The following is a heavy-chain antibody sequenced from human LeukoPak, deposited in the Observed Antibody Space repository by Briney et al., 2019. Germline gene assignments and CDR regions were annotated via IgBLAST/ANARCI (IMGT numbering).Heavy chain of an antibody. CDR3: AAGYYYDSSGYHDY. V-gene: IGHV1-58*02. J-gene: IGHJ4*02. CDR2: IVVGSGNT. CDR1: GFTFTSSA. D-gene: IGHD3-22*01. Sequence: SVKVSCKASGFTFTSSAMQWVRQARGQRLEWIGWIVVGSGNTNYAQKFQERVTITRDMSTSTAYMELSSLRSEDTAVYYCAAGYYYDSSGYHDYWGQGTLVTVSS.